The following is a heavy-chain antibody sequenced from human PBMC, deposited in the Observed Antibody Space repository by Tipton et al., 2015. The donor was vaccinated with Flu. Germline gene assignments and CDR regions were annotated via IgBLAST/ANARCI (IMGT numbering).Heavy chain of an antibody. V-gene: IGHV4-59*01. Sequence: LRLSCSVSGGSMDYFYWNWIRQSPGKRLEWIGFSFYSGSTSYNPALQSRVTISVDTSRNRFSLELRSVTAADTAVYYCARDRGWPAALDQWGQGIPVTVSS. D-gene: IGHD1/OR15-1a*01. CDR1: GGSMDYFY. J-gene: IGHJ4*02. CDR2: SFYSGST. CDR3: ARDRGWPAALDQ.